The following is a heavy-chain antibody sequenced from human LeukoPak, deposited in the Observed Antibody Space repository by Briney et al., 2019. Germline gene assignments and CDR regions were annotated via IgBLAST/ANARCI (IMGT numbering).Heavy chain of an antibody. V-gene: IGHV4-39*01. CDR1: GGSISSRSDY. D-gene: IGHD4-23*01. Sequence: SETLSLTCTVSGGSISSRSDYWGWIRQTPGKGLEWIGNLDSSGSTYYNPSLKSRVTISVGTSKNQFSLNLRSVTAADSAIYFCSRSHDYGGLYFYYYMDVWGKGTTVTVSS. CDR3: SRSHDYGGLYFYYYMDV. J-gene: IGHJ6*03. CDR2: LDSSGST.